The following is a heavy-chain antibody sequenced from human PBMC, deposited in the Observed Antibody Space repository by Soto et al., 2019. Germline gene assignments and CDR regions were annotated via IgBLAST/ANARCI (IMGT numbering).Heavy chain of an antibody. D-gene: IGHD5-12*01. Sequence: ASVKVSCKASGYTFTGYYMHWVRQAPGQGLKWMGWINPNSGGTNYAQKFQGRVTMTRDTSISTAYMELSRLRSDDTAVYYCARDGYSGYDLYYFDYWGQGTLVTVSS. CDR2: INPNSGGT. J-gene: IGHJ4*02. CDR3: ARDGYSGYDLYYFDY. CDR1: GYTFTGYY. V-gene: IGHV1-2*02.